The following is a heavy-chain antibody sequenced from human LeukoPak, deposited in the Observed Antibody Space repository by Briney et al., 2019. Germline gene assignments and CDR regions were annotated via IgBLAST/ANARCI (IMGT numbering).Heavy chain of an antibody. J-gene: IGHJ3*02. CDR3: ARTPGVVPDAFDI. V-gene: IGHV3-23*01. Sequence: GSLRLSCAASGFTFSSYAMSWVRQAPGRGLEWVSSITGSGATTYYADSVKGRFTISRDNAKNSLYLQMNSLRAEDTAVYYCARTPGVVPDAFDIWGQGTMVTVSS. CDR2: ITGSGATT. CDR1: GFTFSSYA. D-gene: IGHD3-3*01.